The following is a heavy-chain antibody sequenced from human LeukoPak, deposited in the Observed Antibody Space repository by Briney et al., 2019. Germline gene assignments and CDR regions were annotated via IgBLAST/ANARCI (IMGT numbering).Heavy chain of an antibody. D-gene: IGHD1-26*01. V-gene: IGHV1-18*01. CDR1: GYTFTNYD. CDR2: IRSFNGDT. Sequence: ASVKVSCKASGYTFTNYDISWVRQAPGHGLEWMGWIRSFNGDTNYAQKFQGRVTITADTSTSTAYMELRSLRSDDTAVYYCARGWERLSWGQGTLVTVSS. J-gene: IGHJ5*02. CDR3: ARGWERLS.